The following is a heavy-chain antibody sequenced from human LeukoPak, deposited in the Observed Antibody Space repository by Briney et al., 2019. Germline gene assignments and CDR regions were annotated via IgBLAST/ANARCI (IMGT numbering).Heavy chain of an antibody. V-gene: IGHV3-23*01. D-gene: IGHD4-17*01. J-gene: IGHJ5*02. CDR1: GFTFGSSA. CDR3: AKGKDYGEYNH. Sequence: GGSLRLSCAADGFTFGSSAMNWVRQAPGKGLEWVSTISGTATTTYYADSVKGRFTISRDNSEDMLYLQMNSLRAEDTAVHFCAKGKDYGEYNHWGQGTLVTVSS. CDR2: ISGTATTT.